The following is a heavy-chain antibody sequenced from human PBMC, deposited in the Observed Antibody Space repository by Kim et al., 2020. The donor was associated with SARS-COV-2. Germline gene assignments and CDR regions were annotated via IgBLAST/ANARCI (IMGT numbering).Heavy chain of an antibody. CDR2: K. V-gene: IGHV3-74*01. CDR3: AREHSSGWYDP. D-gene: IGHD6-19*01. Sequence: KSYADSVKGRFTISRDNAKNTLYLQMNSLRAEDTAVYYCAREHSSGWYDPWGQGTLVTVSS. J-gene: IGHJ5*02.